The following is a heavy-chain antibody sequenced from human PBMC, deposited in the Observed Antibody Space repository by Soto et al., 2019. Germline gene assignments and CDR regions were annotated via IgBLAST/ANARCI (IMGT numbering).Heavy chain of an antibody. V-gene: IGHV3-30*03. CDR3: ARYDYFDY. Sequence: QVQLVESGGGVVQPGRSLRLSCAASGFTFSSYGMHWVRQAPGKGLEWVAVISYDGSNKYYADSVKGRFTISRDNSKNTLYLQMNSLRAEDTAVYYCARYDYFDYWGQGTLVTVSS. D-gene: IGHD2-2*01. CDR2: ISYDGSNK. J-gene: IGHJ4*02. CDR1: GFTFSSYG.